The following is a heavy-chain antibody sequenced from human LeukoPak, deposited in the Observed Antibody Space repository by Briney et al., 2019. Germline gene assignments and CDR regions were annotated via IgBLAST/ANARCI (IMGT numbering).Heavy chain of an antibody. D-gene: IGHD3-22*01. CDR3: ARPTGDNGGHYFYVY. CDR1: GFTFREPY. Sequence: PGGSLRLSCAASGFTFREPYMDWVRQAPGKGLEWVGRIRNKANSHTIEYAASVRDRFTISRDDSKNSLYLQMNSLKTEDTAVYYSARPTGDNGGHYFYVYWGQGTLVTVSS. J-gene: IGHJ4*02. CDR2: IRNKANSHTI. V-gene: IGHV3-72*01.